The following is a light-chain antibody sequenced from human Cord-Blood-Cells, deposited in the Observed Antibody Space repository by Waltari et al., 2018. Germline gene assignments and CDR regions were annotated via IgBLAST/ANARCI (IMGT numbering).Light chain of an antibody. CDR1: SRDVGSYNL. J-gene: IGLJ2*01. CDR2: EGS. Sequence: QSALTQPASVSGSPGQSITISCTGTSRDVGSYNLLSWYQQHQGKAPKLMIYEGSKRPSGVSNRFSGSKSGNTASLTISGLQAEDEADYYCCSYAGSSTVFGGGTKLTVL. V-gene: IGLV2-23*01. CDR3: CSYAGSSTV.